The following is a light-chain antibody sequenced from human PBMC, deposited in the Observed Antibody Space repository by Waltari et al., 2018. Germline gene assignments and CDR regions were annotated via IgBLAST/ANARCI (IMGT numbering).Light chain of an antibody. CDR1: QSVSSY. CDR3: QQRSNWPLT. CDR2: DAS. V-gene: IGKV3-11*01. J-gene: IGKJ1*01. Sequence: EIVLTQSQATLSLSPGERATPSCRASQSVSSYLAWYQQKPGQAPRLLIYDASNRATGIPARFSGSGSGTDFTLTISSLEPEDFAVYYCQQRSNWPLTFGQGTKVEIK.